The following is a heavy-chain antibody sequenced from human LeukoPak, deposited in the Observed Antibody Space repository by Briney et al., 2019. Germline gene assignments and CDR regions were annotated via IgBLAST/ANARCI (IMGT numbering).Heavy chain of an antibody. CDR3: ARPSIVSAGTRGYFDH. Sequence: PGGSLRLSCAASGFTFSSYAMSWVRQAPGKGLEWVSAISGSGGSTYYADSVKDRFTISRDNSNNTLYLEMSSLRPEDTALYYCARPSIVSAGTRGYFDHWGQGVLVTVSS. CDR1: GFTFSSYA. V-gene: IGHV3-23*01. D-gene: IGHD6-13*01. J-gene: IGHJ4*02. CDR2: ISGSGGST.